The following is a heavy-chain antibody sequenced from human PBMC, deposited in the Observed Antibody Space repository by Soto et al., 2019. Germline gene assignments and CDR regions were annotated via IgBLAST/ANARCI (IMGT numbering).Heavy chain of an antibody. CDR1: GGTFSNAA. CDR2: IIPIYGPT. CDR3: ARDGMGTIVGGMDV. V-gene: IGHV1-69*13. J-gene: IGHJ6*02. D-gene: IGHD7-27*01. Sequence: SVKVSCKTSGGTFSNAAISWVRQAPGQGLAWMGGIIPIYGPTHYAQKFQDRLKLTADESTGTAYMELSSLRSDDTGVYYCARDGMGTIVGGMDVWGQGTTVTVSS.